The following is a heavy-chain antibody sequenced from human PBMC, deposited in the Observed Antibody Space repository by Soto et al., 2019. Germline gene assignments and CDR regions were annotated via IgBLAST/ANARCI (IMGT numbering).Heavy chain of an antibody. CDR1: GFPFSNYA. J-gene: IGHJ6*02. Sequence: PGGSLRLSCAASGFPFSNYAMTWVRQAPGKGLEWVSALSGSGVSTYYADSVMGRFTISRDNSKNTVYLQMNSLRAEDTAVYYCTRVGDLRPPSYYYGMDVWGQGTTVTVSS. D-gene: IGHD3-16*01. CDR2: LSGSGVST. V-gene: IGHV3-23*01. CDR3: TRVGDLRPPSYYYGMDV.